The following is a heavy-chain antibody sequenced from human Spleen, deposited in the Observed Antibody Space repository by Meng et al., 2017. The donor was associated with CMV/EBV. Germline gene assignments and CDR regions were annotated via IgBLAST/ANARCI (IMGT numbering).Heavy chain of an antibody. J-gene: IGHJ5*02. V-gene: IGHV3-23*01. CDR2: ISDSGFST. D-gene: IGHD3-10*01. CDR3: AKTTIAMAWFDP. CDR1: RITFSRSA. Sequence: CAAARITFSRSAMSWVRQAPGKGLEWVSSISDSGFSTYYADSVKGRFTISRDNSKSTLYLQMNSLRAEDTAVYYCAKTTIAMAWFDPWGQGTLVTVSS.